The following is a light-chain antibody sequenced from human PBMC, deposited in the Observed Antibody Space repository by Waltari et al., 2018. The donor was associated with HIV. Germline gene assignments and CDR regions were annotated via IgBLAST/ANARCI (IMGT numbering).Light chain of an antibody. CDR1: NSDIGGYDR. CDR2: EVT. J-gene: IGLJ2*01. Sequence: QSALTQPPSVSGSPGQSVTISCAGTNSDIGGYDRVSCYQQPPGTAPQLLIYEVTNRPSGVPGRFSASKSGTTASLTISGLQAGDEGDYYCSSYSATNTVVFGGGTKLTVL. V-gene: IGLV2-18*02. CDR3: SSYSATNTVV.